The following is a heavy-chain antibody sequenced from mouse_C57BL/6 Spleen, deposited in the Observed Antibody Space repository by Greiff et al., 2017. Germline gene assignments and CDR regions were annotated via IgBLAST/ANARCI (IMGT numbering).Heavy chain of an antibody. V-gene: IGHV2-5*01. D-gene: IGHD1-1*01. CDR2: IWRGGST. Sequence: QVQLQQSGPGLVQPSQSLSITCTVSGFSLTSYGVHWVRQSPGKGLEWLGVIWRGGSTAYNAAFMSRLSITKDNSKSQVFFKMNSLQADDTAIYYCAKNYYGSSPYYYAMDYWGQGTSVTVSS. J-gene: IGHJ4*01. CDR1: GFSLTSYG. CDR3: AKNYYGSSPYYYAMDY.